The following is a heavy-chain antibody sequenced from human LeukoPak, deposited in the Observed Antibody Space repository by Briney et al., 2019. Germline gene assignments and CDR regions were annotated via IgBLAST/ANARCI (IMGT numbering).Heavy chain of an antibody. CDR3: ARRPKGAVAGRNWFDP. V-gene: IGHV1-8*01. Sequence: ASVKVSCKASGYTFTSYDINWVRQATGRGLEWMGWMSPNSGNTGYAQKFQGRVTMTRNTSISTAYMELSSLRSEDTAVYYCARRPKGAVAGRNWFDPWGQGTLVTVSS. CDR1: GYTFTSYD. CDR2: MSPNSGNT. J-gene: IGHJ5*02. D-gene: IGHD6-19*01.